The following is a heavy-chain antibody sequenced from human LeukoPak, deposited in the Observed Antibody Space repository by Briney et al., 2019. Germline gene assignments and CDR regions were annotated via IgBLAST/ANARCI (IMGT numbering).Heavy chain of an antibody. V-gene: IGHV4-34*01. Sequence: SETLSLTCAVYGGSFSGYYWSWIRQPPGKGLEWIGEINHSGSTYYNPSLKSRVTISVDTSKNQFSLKLSSVTAADTAVYYCARDPDGIGWFDPWGQGTLVTVSS. CDR3: ARDPDGIGWFDP. J-gene: IGHJ5*02. CDR2: INHSGST. D-gene: IGHD1-14*01. CDR1: GGSFSGYY.